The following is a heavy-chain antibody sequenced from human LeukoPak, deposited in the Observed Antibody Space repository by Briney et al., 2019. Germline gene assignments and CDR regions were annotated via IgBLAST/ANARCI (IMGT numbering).Heavy chain of an antibody. CDR1: GFSFRTYS. D-gene: IGHD2-8*02. V-gene: IGHV3-23*01. J-gene: IGHJ3*02. Sequence: QPGGSLRLSCVGSGFSFRTYSMIWVRQAPGKGLEWVSGITARADSTYYADSVKGRVTISRDNSKNTLFLQLNSLRAEDAAVYYCAKTYMWSIDAFHIWGQGTMVTVSS. CDR3: AKTYMWSIDAFHI. CDR2: ITARADST.